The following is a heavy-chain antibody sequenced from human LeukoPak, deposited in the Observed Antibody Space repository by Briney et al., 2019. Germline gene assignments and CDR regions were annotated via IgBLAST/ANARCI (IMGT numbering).Heavy chain of an antibody. CDR3: ARVSLGRQLWLPFDC. CDR2: ILYDGSLK. Sequence: GGSLRLSCVGSGFTFSNYGIHWVRQAPRKGLEWVTAILYDGSLKYYADSVRDRFTISRDNSKNTLYLQMNSLRTDDTAVYYCARVSLGRQLWLPFDCWGQGTLVTVSS. D-gene: IGHD5-18*01. CDR1: GFTFSNYG. V-gene: IGHV3-30*03. J-gene: IGHJ4*02.